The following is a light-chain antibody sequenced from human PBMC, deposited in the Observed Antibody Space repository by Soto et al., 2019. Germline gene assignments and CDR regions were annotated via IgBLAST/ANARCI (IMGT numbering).Light chain of an antibody. Sequence: DIQMTQSPSSLSASVGDRVTITCRASQSISTYLNWYQQKPGKAPKLLIYSASSLQSRVPSRFSGSGSGTDFTRTIIGLQPEDFETYYCQQSYSPPWTFGQGTTVEIK. CDR3: QQSYSPPWT. J-gene: IGKJ1*01. V-gene: IGKV1-39*01. CDR1: QSISTY. CDR2: SAS.